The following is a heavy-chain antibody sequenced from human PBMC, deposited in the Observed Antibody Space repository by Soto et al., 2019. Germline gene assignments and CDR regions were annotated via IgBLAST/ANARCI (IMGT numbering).Heavy chain of an antibody. V-gene: IGHV1-18*01. CDR2: ISAYNGNT. Sequence: ASVKVSCKAFGYTFTSYGISWVRQAPGQGLEWMGWISAYNGNTNYAQKLQGRVTMTTDTSTSTAYMELRSLRSDDTAVYYCARDGTYYDILTGYFNWFDPWGQGTLVTVSS. CDR3: ARDGTYYDILTGYFNWFDP. CDR1: GYTFTSYG. D-gene: IGHD3-9*01. J-gene: IGHJ5*02.